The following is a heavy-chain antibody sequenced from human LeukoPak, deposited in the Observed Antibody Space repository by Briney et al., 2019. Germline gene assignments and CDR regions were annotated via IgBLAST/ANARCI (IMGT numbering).Heavy chain of an antibody. D-gene: IGHD2-21*01. J-gene: IGHJ6*04. CDR2: ISSSSNYI. CDR3: ARDNGDVVAPLMDV. V-gene: IGHV3-21*01. Sequence: PGVSLRLSCAASGFTFSNYAMNWVRHAPGKGLEWVSSISSSSNYIYYADSVKGRFTISRGDAKKSLYLQMNSLRAEDTARYYCARDNGDVVAPLMDVWGTGTTVTISS. CDR1: GFTFSNYA.